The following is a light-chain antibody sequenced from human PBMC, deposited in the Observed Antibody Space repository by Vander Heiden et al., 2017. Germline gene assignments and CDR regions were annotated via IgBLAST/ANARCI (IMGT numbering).Light chain of an antibody. CDR3: QVSDSSTARV. Sequence: SYELIQPLSVSVALGQTARITCGGNNIGSKNVHWYQQKPGQAPVLVIYRDSGWPSGITERFSGSNSGNTATLTISRAQAGDEADYYCQVSDSSTARVFGGGTKLTVL. CDR2: RDS. CDR1: NIGSKN. J-gene: IGLJ3*02. V-gene: IGLV3-9*01.